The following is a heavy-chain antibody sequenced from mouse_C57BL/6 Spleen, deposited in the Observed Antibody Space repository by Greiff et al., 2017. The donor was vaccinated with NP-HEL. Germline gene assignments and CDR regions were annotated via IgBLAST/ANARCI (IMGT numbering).Heavy chain of an antibody. J-gene: IGHJ1*03. CDR1: GYAFSSSW. V-gene: IGHV1-82*01. Sequence: LQESGPELVKPGASVKISCKASGYAFSSSWMNWVKQRPGKGLEWIGRIYPGDGDTNYNGKFKGKATLTADKSSSTAYMQLSSLTSEDAAVYFCARSGYYGSYWYFDVWGTGTTVTVSS. CDR2: IYPGDGDT. D-gene: IGHD1-1*01. CDR3: ARSGYYGSYWYFDV.